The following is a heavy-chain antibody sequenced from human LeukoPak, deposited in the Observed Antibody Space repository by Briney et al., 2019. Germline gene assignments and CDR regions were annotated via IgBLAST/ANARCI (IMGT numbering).Heavy chain of an antibody. CDR1: GFTFSSYW. Sequence: GGSLRLSCAASGFTFSSYWMHWVRHAPGKGLVWVSRINSDGSSTSYADSVKGRFTISRDNAKNTLYLQMNSLRAEDTAVYYCVKGYCSDGTCYSPFDYWGQGTLVTVSS. V-gene: IGHV3-74*01. CDR2: INSDGSST. D-gene: IGHD2-15*01. J-gene: IGHJ4*02. CDR3: VKGYCSDGTCYSPFDY.